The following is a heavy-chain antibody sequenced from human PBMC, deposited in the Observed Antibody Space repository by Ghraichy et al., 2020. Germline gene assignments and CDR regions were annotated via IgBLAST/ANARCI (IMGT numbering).Heavy chain of an antibody. CDR3: ARAGNSRRYPPLRRLYYFDY. D-gene: IGHD1-14*01. CDR2: MNPNSGNT. Sequence: ASVKVSCKASGYTFTSYDINWVRQATGQGLEWMGWMNPNSGNTGYAQKFQGRVTMTRNTSISTAYMELSGLRSEDTAVYYCARAGNSRRYPPLRRLYYFDYWGQGTLVTVSS. V-gene: IGHV1-8*01. CDR1: GYTFTSYD. J-gene: IGHJ4*02.